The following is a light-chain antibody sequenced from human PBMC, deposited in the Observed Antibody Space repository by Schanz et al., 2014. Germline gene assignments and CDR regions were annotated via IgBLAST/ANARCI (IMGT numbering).Light chain of an antibody. J-gene: IGKJ3*01. V-gene: IGKV3-15*01. CDR3: QHYGSSPLT. Sequence: EVVMTQSPATLSVSPGERATLSCRASQSVTTNLAWYQQKPGQAPRLLIYGASTRATGVPARFSGSGSATEFTLTISSPQSEDFAVYYCQHYGSSPLTFGPGTKVDFK. CDR1: QSVTTN. CDR2: GAS.